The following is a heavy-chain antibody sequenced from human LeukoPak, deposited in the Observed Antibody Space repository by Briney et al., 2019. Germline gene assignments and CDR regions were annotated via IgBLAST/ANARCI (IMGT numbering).Heavy chain of an antibody. CDR1: GGTFSSYA. J-gene: IGHJ4*02. Sequence: SVTVSCKASGGTFSSYAISWVRPAPGQGLEWMGGIIPIFGTANYAQKFQGRVTITADESTSTAYMELSSLRSEDTAVYYCARVSQASHRYCSAGSCYRNSFDYWGQGTLVTVSS. CDR2: IIPIFGTA. CDR3: ARVSQASHRYCSAGSCYRNSFDY. V-gene: IGHV1-69*13. D-gene: IGHD2-15*01.